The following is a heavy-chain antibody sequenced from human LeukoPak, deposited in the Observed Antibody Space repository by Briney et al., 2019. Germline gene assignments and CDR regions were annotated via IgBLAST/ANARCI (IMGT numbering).Heavy chain of an antibody. CDR3: ASSIPGDALYNWFDP. D-gene: IGHD1-20*01. CDR2: TYYRSRWYN. Sequence: SQTLSLTCAIAGDRVSNNRAAWNWIRQSPSRGLEWLGRTYYRSRWYNDYALSVKTRITINADTSKNRISLQLHSVTLEDTAVYYAASSIPGDALYNWFDPWGQGTLVTVSS. CDR1: GDRVSNNRAA. V-gene: IGHV6-1*01. J-gene: IGHJ5*02.